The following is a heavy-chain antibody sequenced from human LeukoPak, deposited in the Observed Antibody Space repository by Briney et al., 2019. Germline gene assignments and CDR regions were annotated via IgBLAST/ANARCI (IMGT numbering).Heavy chain of an antibody. CDR2: INHSGSP. V-gene: IGHV4-34*01. CDR1: GGSFSDYY. Sequence: TSETLSLTCAVYGGSFSDYYWTWIRQPPGKGLEWIGEINHSGSPNNNPSLKSRVSISFDTSKNQFSLKLTSVTAADTAVYYCGSRRTAMFGVIKGPIDYWGQGTLVTVSS. D-gene: IGHD3-3*01. J-gene: IGHJ4*02. CDR3: GSRRTAMFGVIKGPIDY.